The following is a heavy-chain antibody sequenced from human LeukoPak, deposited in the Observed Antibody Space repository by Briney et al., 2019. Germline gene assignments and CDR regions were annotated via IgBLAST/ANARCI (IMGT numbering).Heavy chain of an antibody. J-gene: IGHJ4*02. CDR1: GYTFTSYY. D-gene: IGHD6-19*01. CDR2: INPSGGST. V-gene: IGHV1-46*01. CDR3: ARRGAVAASLDY. Sequence: ASVKVSCKASGYTFTSYYTHWVRQAPGQGLEWMGIINPSGGSTSYAQKFQGRVTMTRDTSTSTVYMELSSLRSEDTAVYYCARRGAVAASLDYWGQGTLVTVSS.